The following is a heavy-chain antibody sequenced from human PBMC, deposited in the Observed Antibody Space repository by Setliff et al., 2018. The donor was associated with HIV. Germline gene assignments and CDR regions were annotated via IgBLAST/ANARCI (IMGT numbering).Heavy chain of an antibody. CDR3: ARDGPRGYSYGPGGYFDY. D-gene: IGHD5-18*01. J-gene: IGHJ4*02. CDR1: GESFSGYY. Sequence: SETLSLTCAVYGESFSGYYWSWIRQPPGKGLEWIGEINHSGSVNYNPSLKSRVTISVDTSKHQFSLKMSSVTAADTAVYYCARDGPRGYSYGPGGYFDYWGQGTLVTVPS. V-gene: IGHV4-34*01. CDR2: INHSGSV.